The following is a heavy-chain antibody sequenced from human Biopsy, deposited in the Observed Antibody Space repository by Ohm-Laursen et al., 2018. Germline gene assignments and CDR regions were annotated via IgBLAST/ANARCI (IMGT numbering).Heavy chain of an antibody. V-gene: IGHV1-18*01. D-gene: IGHD1-1*01. CDR3: ARAKLEPVYYYYGMDV. CDR2: INTENGNT. CDR1: GYTFTSYG. J-gene: IGHJ6*02. Sequence: ASVKVSCKASGYTFTSYGISWVRQAPGQGLEWMGWINTENGNTIYAQNLQGRVTMTADTSTSTVYMEVTSLRSDDTAVYYCARAKLEPVYYYYGMDVWGQGTTVTVSS.